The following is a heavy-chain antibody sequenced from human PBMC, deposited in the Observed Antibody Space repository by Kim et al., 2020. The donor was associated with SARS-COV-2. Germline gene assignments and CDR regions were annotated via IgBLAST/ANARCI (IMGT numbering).Heavy chain of an antibody. Sequence: ASVKVSCKASGYTFTSYGISWVRQAPGQGLEWMGWISAYNGNTNYAQKLQGRVTMTTDTSTSTAYMELRSLRSDDTAVYYCARDPGVEQWLVLKDYWGQGTLVTVSP. J-gene: IGHJ4*02. V-gene: IGHV1-18*01. CDR1: GYTFTSYG. CDR2: ISAYNGNT. CDR3: ARDPGVEQWLVLKDY. D-gene: IGHD6-19*01.